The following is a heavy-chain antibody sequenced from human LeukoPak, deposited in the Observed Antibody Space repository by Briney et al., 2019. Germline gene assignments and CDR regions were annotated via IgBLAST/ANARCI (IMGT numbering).Heavy chain of an antibody. CDR1: GGTFSSYA. V-gene: IGHV1-69*04. D-gene: IGHD1-7*01. J-gene: IGHJ4*02. Sequence: SVKVSCKASGGTFSSYAISWVRQAPGQGLEWMGRIIPILGIANYAQKFQGRVTITADKSTSTAYMELSSLRSEDTAVYYCASPSSYNWNSPGAFDYWGQGTLVTVSS. CDR3: ASPSSYNWNSPGAFDY. CDR2: IIPILGIA.